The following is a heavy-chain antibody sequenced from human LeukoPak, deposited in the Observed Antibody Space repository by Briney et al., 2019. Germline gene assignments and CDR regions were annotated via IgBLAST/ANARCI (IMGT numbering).Heavy chain of an antibody. J-gene: IGHJ3*02. CDR2: IYYSGST. CDR1: GGSISSGGNY. D-gene: IGHD3-22*01. CDR3: ARDLYDSSGPYAFHI. V-gene: IGHV4-31*03. Sequence: PSETLSLTCTVSGGSISSGGNYWNWIRQNPGKGLEWIGYIYYSGSTYYNPSLKSRVTISVDTSKNQFSLKLSSVTAADTAVYYCARDLYDSSGPYAFHIWGQGTMVTVSS.